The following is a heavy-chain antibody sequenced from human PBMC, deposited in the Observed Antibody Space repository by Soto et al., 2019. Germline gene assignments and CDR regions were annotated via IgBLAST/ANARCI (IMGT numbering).Heavy chain of an antibody. D-gene: IGHD3-10*01. CDR1: GCSITIFD. CDR2: MSPSSGNT. J-gene: IGHJ4*02. Sequence: ASVKVSCKASGCSITIFDINWVRQATGQGLEWMGWMSPSSGNTGYAQKFQGRVSMTRNTSISTAYMELSSLRSEDTAVYYCARGITQGYDYWGQGTLVTVSS. CDR3: ARGITQGYDY. V-gene: IGHV1-8*02.